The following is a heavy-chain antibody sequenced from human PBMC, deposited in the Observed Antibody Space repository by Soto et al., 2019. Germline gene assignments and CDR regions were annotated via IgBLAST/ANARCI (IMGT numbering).Heavy chain of an antibody. V-gene: IGHV1-8*01. CDR2: MNPNSGNT. CDR3: ARVGSSGYFFGY. J-gene: IGHJ4*02. D-gene: IGHD6-19*01. CDR1: GYTFTSYD. Sequence: GASVKVSCKAPGYTFTSYDINWVRQATGQGLEWMGWMNPNSGNTGYAQKFQGRVTMTRNTSISTAYMELSSLRSEDTAVYYCARVGSSGYFFGYWGQGTLVTVSS.